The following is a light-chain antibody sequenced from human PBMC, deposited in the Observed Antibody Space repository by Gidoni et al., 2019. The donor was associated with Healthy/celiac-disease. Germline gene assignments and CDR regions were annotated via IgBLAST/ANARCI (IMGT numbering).Light chain of an antibody. Sequence: DIQMTQSPSSLSASVGDRVTITCQASQDISNYLTWYQQKPGKAPKLLIYDASNLETGIPSRFSGSGSGTDFTFTISSLQPEDIAIYYCQQYGNLLLTFXPXTKVXIK. CDR2: DAS. CDR1: QDISNY. V-gene: IGKV1-33*01. J-gene: IGKJ3*01. CDR3: QQYGNLLLT.